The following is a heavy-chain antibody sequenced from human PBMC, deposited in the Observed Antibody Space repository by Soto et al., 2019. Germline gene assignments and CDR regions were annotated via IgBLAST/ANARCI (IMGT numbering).Heavy chain of an antibody. Sequence: QVQLVESGGGVVQPGKSLRLSCVVSGFTFSFYGMHWVRQAPGKGLEWVAVISYEGSSKFYADSVKGRFTISRDNSNNTLYLQMNSLRDEDTAVYYCAKERLRQWPPRGGMDVWGQGTTVTVS. D-gene: IGHD6-19*01. CDR3: AKERLRQWPPRGGMDV. V-gene: IGHV3-30*18. CDR1: GFTFSFYG. CDR2: ISYEGSSK. J-gene: IGHJ6*02.